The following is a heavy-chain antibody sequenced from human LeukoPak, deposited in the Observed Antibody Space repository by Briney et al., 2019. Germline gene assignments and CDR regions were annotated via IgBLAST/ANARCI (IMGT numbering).Heavy chain of an antibody. CDR2: ISSSSSYI. CDR1: GFTSSTYS. Sequence: GGSLRLSCEVSGFTSSTYSMNWVRQAPGKGLEWVSSISSSSSYIYYADSVKGRFTISRDNAKNSLFLQMNSLRAEDTAVYYCARVDLAVAGYFESWGQGTPVTVSS. CDR3: ARVDLAVAGYFES. J-gene: IGHJ4*02. V-gene: IGHV3-21*04. D-gene: IGHD6-19*01.